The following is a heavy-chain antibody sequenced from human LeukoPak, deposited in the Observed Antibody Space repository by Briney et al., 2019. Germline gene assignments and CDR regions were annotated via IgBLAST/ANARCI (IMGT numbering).Heavy chain of an antibody. Sequence: GGSLRLSCAASGFSFSTYWMSWVRQAPGKGLEWVSSISSSSSYIYYVDSVKGRFTISRDNAKSSLYLQMNSLRAEDTAVYYCARAIVATVFNPAFDIWGQGTMVTVSS. D-gene: IGHD5-12*01. CDR2: ISSSSSYI. CDR1: GFSFSTYW. CDR3: ARAIVATVFNPAFDI. V-gene: IGHV3-21*01. J-gene: IGHJ3*02.